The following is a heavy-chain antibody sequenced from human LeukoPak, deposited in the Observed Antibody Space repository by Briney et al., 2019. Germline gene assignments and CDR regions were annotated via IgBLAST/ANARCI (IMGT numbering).Heavy chain of an antibody. V-gene: IGHV4-39*01. CDR2: IYYSGST. CDR1: GGSISSSSYY. J-gene: IGHJ3*02. CDR3: AGQGAFDI. Sequence: PSETLSLTCTVSGGSISSSSYYWGWIRQPPGKGLEWIGSIYYSGSTYYNPSLKSRVTISVDTSKNQFSLKLSSVTAADTAVYYCAGQGAFDIWGQGTMVTVSS.